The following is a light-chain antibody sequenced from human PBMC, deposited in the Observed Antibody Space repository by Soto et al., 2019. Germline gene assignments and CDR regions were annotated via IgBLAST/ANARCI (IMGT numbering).Light chain of an antibody. CDR1: QSIVIY. J-gene: IGKJ5*01. Sequence: DIQLTQSVSAPSASLGDRVTITCRASQSIVIYLNWDQQKRGEAPNLLIYAASDLQSGVPSRFSGSGSGTDFTLTISSLQPEDFATYYCPQSYIIPLTFGPGTRM. CDR3: PQSYIIPLT. CDR2: AAS. V-gene: IGKV1-39*01.